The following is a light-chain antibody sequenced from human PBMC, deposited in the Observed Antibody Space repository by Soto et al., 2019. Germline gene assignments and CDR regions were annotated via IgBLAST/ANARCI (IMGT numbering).Light chain of an antibody. V-gene: IGKV1-5*03. CDR3: QQYNNYWT. CDR1: QTINSW. Sequence: DIQMTQSPSTLSASVGDRVTITCRASQTINSWLAWYQQRPGKAPKLLIYRASSLQSGVPSRVSGSGSGTEFTLTISSLQPDDFATYYCQQYNNYWTFGQGTKVEIK. J-gene: IGKJ1*01. CDR2: RAS.